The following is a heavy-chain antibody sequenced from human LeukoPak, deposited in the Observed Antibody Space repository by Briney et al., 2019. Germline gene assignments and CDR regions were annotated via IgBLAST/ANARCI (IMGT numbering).Heavy chain of an antibody. CDR3: ARVVRYSSGPLTDLLPYYFDY. J-gene: IGHJ4*02. D-gene: IGHD6-19*01. Sequence: ASVKVSCKASGDTFRSYAMHWVRQAPGQRLEWMGWINAGNGNTKYSQEFQGRVTITRDTSASAVYMELSSLRSDDMAVYYCARVVRYSSGPLTDLLPYYFDYWGQGTLVTVSS. CDR2: INAGNGNT. V-gene: IGHV1-3*03. CDR1: GDTFRSYA.